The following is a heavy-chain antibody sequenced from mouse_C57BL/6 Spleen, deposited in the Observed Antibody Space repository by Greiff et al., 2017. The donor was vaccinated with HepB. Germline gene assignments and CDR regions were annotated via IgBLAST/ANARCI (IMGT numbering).Heavy chain of an antibody. CDR2: IRNKANGYTT. CDR1: GFTFTDYY. D-gene: IGHD2-3*01. Sequence: EVMLVESGGGLVQPGGSLSLSCAASGFTFTDYYMSWVRQPPGKALEWLGFIRNKANGYTTEYSASVKGRFTISRDNSQSILYLQMNALRAEDSATYYCARYNDGYYNYAMDYWGQGTSVTVSS. V-gene: IGHV7-3*01. J-gene: IGHJ4*01. CDR3: ARYNDGYYNYAMDY.